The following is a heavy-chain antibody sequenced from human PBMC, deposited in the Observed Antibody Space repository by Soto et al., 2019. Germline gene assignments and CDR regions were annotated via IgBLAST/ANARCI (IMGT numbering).Heavy chain of an antibody. J-gene: IGHJ4*02. D-gene: IGHD6-19*01. CDR1: GHTFAKHF. Sequence: QVHLVQSGAEARQPGASVKVSCKASGHTFAKHFMHWVRQAPGQGLEWMGIINPSGNRTTYAPKFQDRVTMTRDTSTSTVYLELRSLKPEDTAIYFCARDPNSQAEIALAGISEYWGQGTLVTVSS. CDR3: ARDPNSQAEIALAGISEY. V-gene: IGHV1-46*01. CDR2: INPSGNRT.